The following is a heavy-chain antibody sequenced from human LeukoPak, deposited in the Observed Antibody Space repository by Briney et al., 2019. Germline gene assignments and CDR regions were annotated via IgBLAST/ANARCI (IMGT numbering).Heavy chain of an antibody. D-gene: IGHD3-10*01. V-gene: IGHV1-2*02. CDR1: GYTFTGYY. Sequence: ASVKVCCKASGYTFTGYYMHWVRQAPGQGLEWMGWINPNSGGTNYAQKFQGRVTMTRDTSISTAYMELSRLRSDDTAVYYCARRYYGSGSFSYWGQGTLVTVSS. CDR2: INPNSGGT. CDR3: ARRYYGSGSFSY. J-gene: IGHJ4*02.